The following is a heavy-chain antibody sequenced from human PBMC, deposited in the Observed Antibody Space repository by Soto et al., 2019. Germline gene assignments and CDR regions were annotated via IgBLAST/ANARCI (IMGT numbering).Heavy chain of an antibody. CDR1: GYTFTSYG. CDR2: ISAYNGNT. D-gene: IGHD1-26*01. CDR3: ARVVGALGHWFDP. Sequence: ASLKVSCQASGYTFTSYGISWLLQAPGQGLEWMGRISAYNGNTNYAQKLQGRVTMTTDTSTSTAYMELRSLRSDDTAVYYCARVVGALGHWFDPWGQGTLVTVSS. V-gene: IGHV1-18*01. J-gene: IGHJ5*02.